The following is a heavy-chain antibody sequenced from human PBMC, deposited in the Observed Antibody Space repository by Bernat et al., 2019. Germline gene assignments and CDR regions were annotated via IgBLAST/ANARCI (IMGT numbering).Heavy chain of an antibody. CDR3: ARVSPYDGDYDEYLQH. CDR2: IYYRGST. J-gene: IGHJ1*01. D-gene: IGHD4-17*01. Sequence: QVQLQESGPGLVKPSQTLSLTCTVSGGSISSGGYYWSWILQHPGEGQERIAYIYYRGSTYYNPSLTSGVTISVDTTKNQFSLKLSSVTAADTAVYYCARVSPYDGDYDEYLQHWGQGTLVTVS. CDR1: GGSISSGGYY. V-gene: IGHV4-31*03.